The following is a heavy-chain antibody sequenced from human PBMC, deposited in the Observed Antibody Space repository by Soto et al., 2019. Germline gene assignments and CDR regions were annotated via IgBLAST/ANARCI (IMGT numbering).Heavy chain of an antibody. Sequence: PSETLSLTCTVSGGSISSYYWSWIRQPPGKGLEWIGYIYYSGSTNYNPSLKSRVTISVDTSKNQFSLKLSSVTAADTAVYYCARHDDVDPDFATYGMDILAQGTTLTISS. V-gene: IGHV4-59*08. CDR2: IYYSGST. J-gene: IGHJ6*02. CDR3: ARHDDVDPDFATYGMDI. CDR1: GGSISSYY. D-gene: IGHD3-3*01.